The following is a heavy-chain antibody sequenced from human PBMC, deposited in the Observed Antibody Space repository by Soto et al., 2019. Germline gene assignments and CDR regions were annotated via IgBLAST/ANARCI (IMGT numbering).Heavy chain of an antibody. CDR3: ARDVGYYDSSGYYYPYYYYGMDV. D-gene: IGHD3-22*01. CDR1: GFTFSSYA. V-gene: IGHV3-30-3*01. CDR2: ISYDGSNK. Sequence: QVQLVESGGGVVQPGRSLRLSCAASGFTFSSYAMHWVRQAPGKGLEWVAVISYDGSNKYYADSVKGRFTISRDNSKNTLYLQMNSLRAEDTAVYYCARDVGYYDSSGYYYPYYYYGMDVWGQGTTVTVSS. J-gene: IGHJ6*02.